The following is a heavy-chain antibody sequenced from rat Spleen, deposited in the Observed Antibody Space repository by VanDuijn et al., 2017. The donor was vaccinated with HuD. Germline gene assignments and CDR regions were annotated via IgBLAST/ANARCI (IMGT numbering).Heavy chain of an antibody. Sequence: EVQLVESGGGLVQPEDSLKFSGQASEFTFGAFATTGIAKSQTKVREWFASIDPSGGNTYYRDSVKGRFTISRDNVKNILYLQMDSLRSEDTATYYCATGGFEHYDGIYYYGWFAFWGQGTLVTVSS. CDR3: ATGGFEHYDGIYYYGWFAF. J-gene: IGHJ3*01. CDR1: EFTFGAFA. V-gene: IGHV5-19*01. D-gene: IGHD1-12*02. CDR2: IDPSGGNT.